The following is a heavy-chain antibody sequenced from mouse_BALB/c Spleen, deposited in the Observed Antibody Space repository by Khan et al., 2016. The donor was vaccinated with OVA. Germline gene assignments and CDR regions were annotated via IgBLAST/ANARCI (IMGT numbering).Heavy chain of an antibody. CDR2: IDPSDSET. V-gene: IGHV1-61*01. Sequence: QVQLQQSGAELVRPGASVKLSCKASGYTLTSYWMNWVKQRPGHGLEWIGRIDPSDSETHYNQMFKDKATLTVDKSSSTAYIQLSSLTSEDSAVYYCARREKYGYDPSWFAYWGQGTLVTVSA. D-gene: IGHD2-2*01. CDR3: ARREKYGYDPSWFAY. J-gene: IGHJ3*01. CDR1: GYTLTSYW.